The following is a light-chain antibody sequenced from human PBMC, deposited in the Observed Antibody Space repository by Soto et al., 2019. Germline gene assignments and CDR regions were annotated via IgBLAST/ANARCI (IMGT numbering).Light chain of an antibody. V-gene: IGLV2-14*01. Sequence: QSALTQPASVSGSPGQSITISCTGSSSDVGNYKYVSWYQQHPGKAPKLIIYEVRNRPSGVSNRFSGSKSGNTASLTLSGLQAEDEAEYYCTSFSNSTYVFGTGTKLTVL. J-gene: IGLJ1*01. CDR2: EVR. CDR1: SSDVGNYKY. CDR3: TSFSNSTYV.